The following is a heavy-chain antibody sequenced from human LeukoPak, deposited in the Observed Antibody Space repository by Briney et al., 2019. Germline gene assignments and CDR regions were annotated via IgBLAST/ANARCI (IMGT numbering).Heavy chain of an antibody. CDR2: INTNTGNP. CDR1: GHTFTSYA. J-gene: IGHJ4*02. V-gene: IGHV7-4-1*02. Sequence: SVKVSCKASGHTFTSYAMNWVRQAPGQGLEWMGWINTNTGNPTYAQGFTGRFAFSLDTSVNTAYLQISSLKTEDTAVYYCARGWRAIAVAGNLGYWGQGTLVTVSS. CDR3: ARGWRAIAVAGNLGY. D-gene: IGHD6-19*01.